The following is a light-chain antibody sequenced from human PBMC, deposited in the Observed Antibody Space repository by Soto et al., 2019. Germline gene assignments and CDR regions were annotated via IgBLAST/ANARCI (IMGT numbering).Light chain of an antibody. CDR3: QEYNNYWT. CDR2: TAS. CDR1: QTISRW. Sequence: DIQMTHSPSTLSASVVDTFTITCRASQTISRWLAWYQQKPGKAPRLLIYTASTLESGVPSRFSASGSGTEFTLTISSLHPDDFATYYCQEYNNYWTFGQGTKVDIK. V-gene: IGKV1-5*01. J-gene: IGKJ1*01.